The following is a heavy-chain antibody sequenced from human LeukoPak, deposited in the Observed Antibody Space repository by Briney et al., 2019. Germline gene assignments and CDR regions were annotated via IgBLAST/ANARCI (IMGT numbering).Heavy chain of an antibody. CDR1: GYSISSGYY. V-gene: IGHV4-38-2*02. Sequence: SETLSLTCTVSGYSISSGYYWGWIRQPPGKGLEWIGSIYHSGSTYYNPSLKSRVTISVDTSKNQFSLKLSSVTAADTAVYYCARDLYNWNYDYWAREPWSPSPQ. D-gene: IGHD1-20*01. J-gene: IGHJ4*02. CDR2: IYHSGST. CDR3: ARDLYNWNYDY.